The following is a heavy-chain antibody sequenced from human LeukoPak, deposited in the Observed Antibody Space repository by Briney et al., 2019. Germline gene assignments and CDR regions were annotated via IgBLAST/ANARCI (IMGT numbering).Heavy chain of an antibody. CDR1: GFTFSSYS. CDR3: AKHYYASASYQSFDY. CDR2: ISGRGDGT. V-gene: IGHV3-23*01. J-gene: IGHJ4*02. D-gene: IGHD3-10*01. Sequence: AGGSPRLSCAASGFTFSSYSMNWVRQAPGKGLEWLSAISGRGDGTYYADSVKGRFTISRDNSENTLSLQVNSLRAEDTAVYYCAKHYYASASYQSFDYWGQGTLVTVSS.